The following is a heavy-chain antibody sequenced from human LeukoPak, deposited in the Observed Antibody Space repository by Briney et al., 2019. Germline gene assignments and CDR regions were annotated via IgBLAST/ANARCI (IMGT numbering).Heavy chain of an antibody. D-gene: IGHD2-15*01. V-gene: IGHV3-30-3*01. Sequence: GGSLRLSCAASGFTFSSYAMHWVRQAPGKGLEWVAVISYDGSNKYYADSVKGRFTISRDNSKNTLYLQMSSLRAEDTAVYYCARDRGGYCSGGSCYLLDYWGQGTLVTVSS. CDR3: ARDRGGYCSGGSCYLLDY. CDR2: ISYDGSNK. J-gene: IGHJ4*02. CDR1: GFTFSSYA.